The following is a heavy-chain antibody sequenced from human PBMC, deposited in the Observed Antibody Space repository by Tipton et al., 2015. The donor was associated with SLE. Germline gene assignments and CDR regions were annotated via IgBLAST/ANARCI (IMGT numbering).Heavy chain of an antibody. CDR3: ARNPGY. J-gene: IGHJ4*02. D-gene: IGHD1-14*01. CDR1: GASISSGSYF. CDR2: IHTSGNT. Sequence: TLSLTCTVSGASISSGSYFCGWIRQSAGEGLEWLGRIHTSGNTHYNPSLSSRLTISVDTSRNQFSLRLTSVTAADTAVYYCARNPGYWGRGTLVTVSS. V-gene: IGHV4-61*02.